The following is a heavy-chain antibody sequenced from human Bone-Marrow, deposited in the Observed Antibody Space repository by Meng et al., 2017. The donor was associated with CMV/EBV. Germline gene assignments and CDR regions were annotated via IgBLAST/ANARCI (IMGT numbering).Heavy chain of an antibody. CDR1: GGSISSYY. V-gene: IGHV4-59*01. J-gene: IGHJ3*02. CDR3: SGYIPGPDAFDI. Sequence: SETLSLTCTVSGGSISSYYWSWIRQLPGKGLEWIGYIYYSGSTNYNPSLKSRVTISVDTSKSQFSLKLSSGTAADTAVYYCSGYIPGPDAFDIWGQGTMVTVSS. D-gene: IGHD3-16*02. CDR2: IYYSGST.